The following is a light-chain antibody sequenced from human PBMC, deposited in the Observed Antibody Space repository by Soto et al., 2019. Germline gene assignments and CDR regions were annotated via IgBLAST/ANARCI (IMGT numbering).Light chain of an antibody. CDR1: QSVSSY. CDR2: DAS. CDR3: QQRSNWPQ. Sequence: EIVLTQSPATLSLSPGEIATLSCRASQSVSSYLAWYQQKPGQAPRLLIYDASNRATGIPARFSGSGSGTDFTLTISSLEPEDFAVYYCQQRSNWPQFGQGTKVDIK. J-gene: IGKJ1*01. V-gene: IGKV3-11*01.